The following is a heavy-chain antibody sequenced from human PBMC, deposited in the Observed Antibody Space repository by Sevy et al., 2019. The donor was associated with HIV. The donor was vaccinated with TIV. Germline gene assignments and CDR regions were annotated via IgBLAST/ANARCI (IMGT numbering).Heavy chain of an antibody. CDR2: IYSGGST. Sequence: GGSLRLSFAASGFIVSSNYMSWVRQAPGKGLEWVSVIYSGGSTYYADSVKGRFTISRDNSKNTLYLQMNSLRAEDTAVYYCARVRSCSGGSCYSAGWFDPWGQGTLVTVSS. CDR1: GFIVSSNY. J-gene: IGHJ5*02. CDR3: ARVRSCSGGSCYSAGWFDP. V-gene: IGHV3-53*01. D-gene: IGHD2-15*01.